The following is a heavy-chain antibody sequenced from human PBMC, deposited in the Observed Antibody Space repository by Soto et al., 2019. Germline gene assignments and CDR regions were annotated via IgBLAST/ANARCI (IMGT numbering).Heavy chain of an antibody. V-gene: IGHV1-8*01. J-gene: IGHJ4*02. CDR1: GYTFTSYD. Sequence: ASVKVSCKASGYTFTSYDINWVRQATGQGLEWMGWMNPNSGNTGYAQKFQGRVTMTRNTSISTAYMELSSLRSEDTAVYYCARARVSGYCSGGSCYSSSNVDYWGQGTLVTVSS. CDR2: MNPNSGNT. CDR3: ARARVSGYCSGGSCYSSSNVDY. D-gene: IGHD2-15*01.